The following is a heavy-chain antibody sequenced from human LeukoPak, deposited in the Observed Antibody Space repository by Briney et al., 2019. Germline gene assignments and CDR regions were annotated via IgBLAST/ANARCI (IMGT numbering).Heavy chain of an antibody. CDR1: GYTFTGYY. Sequence: ASVKVSCKASGYTFTGYYMHRVRQAPGQGLEWMGWINPNSGGTNYAQKFQGRVTITRDTSASTAYMELSSLRSEDMAVYYCARARALYSSGWYFDYWGQGTLVNVSS. CDR3: ARARALYSSGWYFDY. J-gene: IGHJ4*02. CDR2: INPNSGGT. D-gene: IGHD6-19*01. V-gene: IGHV1-2*02.